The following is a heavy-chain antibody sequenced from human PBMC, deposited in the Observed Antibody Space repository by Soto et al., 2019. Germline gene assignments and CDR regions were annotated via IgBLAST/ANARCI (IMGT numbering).Heavy chain of an antibody. D-gene: IGHD3-9*01. CDR3: ARLEGLATISYYFDF. J-gene: IGHJ4*02. CDR1: AHFLNRDKYY. V-gene: IGHV4-39*01. Sequence: TPETLSPTCPLSAHFLNRDKYYWGWIRQPPGKGLEWIGSIYYRGNAYYNPSLQTRVTISLDKSRSQFSLKLNSVTAADSAVYFCARLEGLATISYYFDFWGPGALVTVSS. CDR2: IYYRGNA.